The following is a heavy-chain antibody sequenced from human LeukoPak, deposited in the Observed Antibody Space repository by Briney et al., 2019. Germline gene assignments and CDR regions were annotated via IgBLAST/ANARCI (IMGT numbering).Heavy chain of an antibody. J-gene: IGHJ4*02. CDR2: TSGNGAKT. CDR1: GFSFSTYA. D-gene: IGHD6-19*01. Sequence: GGSLRLSRAASGFSFSTYALSWVRQAPGKGLEWVSATSGNGAKTYYADSVRGRFTISRDNSKNTLYLQMNSLRAEDTAVYYCAKDFGWPFDYWGQGTLVTVSS. CDR3: AKDFGWPFDY. V-gene: IGHV3-23*01.